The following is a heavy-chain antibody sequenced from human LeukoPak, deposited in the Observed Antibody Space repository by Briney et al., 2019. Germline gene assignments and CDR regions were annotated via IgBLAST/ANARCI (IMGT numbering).Heavy chain of an antibody. CDR1: GFTFSSYA. V-gene: IGHV3-23*01. CDR2: SGDNT. J-gene: IGHJ3*02. Sequence: TGGSLRLSCAASGFTFSSYAMSWLRQAPGKGLEWFSSSGDNTRYADSVKGRFTISRDNSKNTLDLQMNGLRAEDTAVYYCAKSWRYYDSSNYYAFDIWGQGTMVTVSS. D-gene: IGHD3-22*01. CDR3: AKSWRYYDSSNYYAFDI.